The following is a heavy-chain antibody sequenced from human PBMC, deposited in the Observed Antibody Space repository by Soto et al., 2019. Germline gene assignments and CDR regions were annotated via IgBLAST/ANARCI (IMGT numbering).Heavy chain of an antibody. CDR2: IGTAGDT. V-gene: IGHV3-13*01. J-gene: IGHJ3*02. D-gene: IGHD2-15*01. CDR1: GFTFSSYD. CDR3: ARGPTEYCCGGSCSPDGDFDI. Sequence: GGSLRLSCAASGFTFSSYDMHWVRQATGKGLEWVSAIGTAGDTYYPGSVKGRFTISRENAKNSLYLQMNSLRAGDTAVYYCARGPTEYCCGGSCSPDGDFDIWGQGTMVTV.